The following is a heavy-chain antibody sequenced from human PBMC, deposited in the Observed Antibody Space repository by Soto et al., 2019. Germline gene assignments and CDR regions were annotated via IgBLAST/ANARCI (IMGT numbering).Heavy chain of an antibody. J-gene: IGHJ6*02. CDR2: IYYSGST. V-gene: IGHV4-39*01. CDR3: AGGRGDYYYGMDV. CDR1: GGSISSSSYY. D-gene: IGHD3-10*01. Sequence: QLQLQESGPGLVKASETLSPTCTVSGGSISSSSYYWGWIRQPPGKGLEWIGSIYYSGSTYYNPSLKSRVTISVDTSKNQFSLRLSSVTAADKAVYYCAGGRGDYYYGMDVWGQGTTVTVSS.